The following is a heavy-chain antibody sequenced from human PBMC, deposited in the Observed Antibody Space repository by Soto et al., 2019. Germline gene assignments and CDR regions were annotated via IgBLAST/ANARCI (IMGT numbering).Heavy chain of an antibody. Sequence: FGFTSKCLYWVRQAPGQGLEWMGWISAYNGNTNYAQKLQGRVTMTTDTSTSTAYMELRSLRSDDTAVYYCAREVGYWGQGTLVTVSS. CDR2: ISAYNGNT. CDR1: FGFTSKC. J-gene: IGHJ4*02. CDR3: AREVGY. V-gene: IGHV1-18*01.